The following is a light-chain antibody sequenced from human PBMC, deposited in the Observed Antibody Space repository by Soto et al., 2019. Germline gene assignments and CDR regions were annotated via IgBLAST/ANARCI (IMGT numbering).Light chain of an antibody. CDR1: QSVTNSF. CDR2: GAS. Sequence: EIVLAQSPGTLSLSPVERATLSCRASQSVTNSFLAWYQQKPGQAPRLLIYGASGRATGIPDRFTGSGSGTDFTLTISRLEPEDFATYYCQHYNSYSEAFGQGTKVDTK. CDR3: QHYNSYSEA. J-gene: IGKJ1*01. V-gene: IGKV3-20*01.